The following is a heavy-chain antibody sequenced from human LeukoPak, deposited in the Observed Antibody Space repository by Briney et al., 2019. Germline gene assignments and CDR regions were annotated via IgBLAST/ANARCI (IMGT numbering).Heavy chain of an antibody. CDR3: AKREYGGYEYFDY. D-gene: IGHD5-12*01. J-gene: IGHJ4*02. Sequence: GGSLRLSCAASGFTFSSYAMSWVRQAPGKGLEWVSGISGSGGSTYYADSVKGRFTISRDNSKNTLYLHMNSLRAEDTAIYYCAKREYGGYEYFDYWGQGTLVTVSS. V-gene: IGHV3-23*01. CDR1: GFTFSSYA. CDR2: ISGSGGST.